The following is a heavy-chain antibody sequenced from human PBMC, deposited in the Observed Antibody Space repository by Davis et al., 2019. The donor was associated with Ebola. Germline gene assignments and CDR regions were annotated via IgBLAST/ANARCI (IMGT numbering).Heavy chain of an antibody. CDR2: FDPEDGET. V-gene: IGHV1-24*01. J-gene: IGHJ3*02. Sequence: AASVKVSCKASGFTFTSSAVHWVRQAPGKGLEWMGGFDPEDGETIYAQKFQGRVTMTEDTSTDTAYMELSSLRSEDTAVYYCATNYGDYGKAFDIWGQGTMVTVSS. CDR1: GFTFTSSA. D-gene: IGHD4-17*01. CDR3: ATNYGDYGKAFDI.